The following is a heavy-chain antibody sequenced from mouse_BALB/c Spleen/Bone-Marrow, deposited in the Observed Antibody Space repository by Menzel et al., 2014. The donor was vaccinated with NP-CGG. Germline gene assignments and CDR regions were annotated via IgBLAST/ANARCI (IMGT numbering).Heavy chain of an antibody. CDR1: GYAFSSFW. V-gene: IGHV1-80*01. Sequence: VQLRQSGAELVRPGSSVKISCKASGYAFSSFWMNWMKQRPGQGPEWIGQIYPGDGDTNYNGKFKGKATLTADMSSSTAYIQLSSLTSEGSAVYFCARDDFGPDYWGQGTTLTVSS. J-gene: IGHJ2*01. D-gene: IGHD2-4*01. CDR3: ARDDFGPDY. CDR2: IYPGDGDT.